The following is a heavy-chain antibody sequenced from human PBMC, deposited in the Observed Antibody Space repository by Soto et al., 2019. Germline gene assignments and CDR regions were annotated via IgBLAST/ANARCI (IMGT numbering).Heavy chain of an antibody. Sequence: SETLSLTCGVSGDSVTSGRYYWNWIRQPPGKGLEWIGYMHYSGTTKYNPSLKSRVTISVDPSRSQFSPNLSSVTAADTAVYFCASWWSLGPAVPVGPGFERDYFYYYGLDFWGPGTPVTVSS. CDR3: ASWWSLGPAVPVGPGFERDYFYYYGLDF. CDR1: GDSVTSGRYY. D-gene: IGHD2-15*01. CDR2: MHYSGTT. J-gene: IGHJ6*02. V-gene: IGHV4-61*01.